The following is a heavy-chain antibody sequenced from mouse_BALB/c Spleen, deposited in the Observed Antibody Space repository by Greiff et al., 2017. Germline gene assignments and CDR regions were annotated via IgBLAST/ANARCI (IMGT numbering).Heavy chain of an antibody. J-gene: IGHJ4*01. Sequence: QVQLKQPGAELVKPGASVKMSCKASGYTFTSYWMHWVKQRPGQGLEWIGVIDPSDSYTSYNQKFKGKATLTVDTSSSTAYMQLSSLTSEDSAVYYCTRRTYGYERAMDYWGQGTSVTVSS. CDR1: GYTFTSYW. D-gene: IGHD2-2*01. CDR3: TRRTYGYERAMDY. V-gene: IGHV1S127*01. CDR2: IDPSDSYT.